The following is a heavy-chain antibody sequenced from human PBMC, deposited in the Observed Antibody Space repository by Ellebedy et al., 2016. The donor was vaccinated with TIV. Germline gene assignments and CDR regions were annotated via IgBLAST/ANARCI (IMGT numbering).Heavy chain of an antibody. CDR3: ARGGTYGSGSYIYYFDY. Sequence: SETLSLXCTVSGASISSTTYYWGWIRQPPGKGLEWVANIYFSGSTSYNPSLKTRVTISIDTSKNQFSLKLNSVTAADTAVYYCARGGTYGSGSYIYYFDYWGQGTLVTVSS. CDR1: GASISSTTYY. CDR2: IYFSGST. V-gene: IGHV4-39*07. D-gene: IGHD3-10*01. J-gene: IGHJ4*02.